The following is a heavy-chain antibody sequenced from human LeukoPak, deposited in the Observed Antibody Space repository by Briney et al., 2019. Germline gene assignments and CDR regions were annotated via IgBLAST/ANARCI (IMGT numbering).Heavy chain of an antibody. Sequence: GGSLRLSCAASGFTFSNYGVNWVRQSPGKGLEWVSYISSSSSTIYYADSVKGRFTISRDNAKNSLYLQMNSLRAEDTAVYYCARDGLYYYYGMDVWGQGTTVTVSS. D-gene: IGHD3/OR15-3a*01. CDR2: ISSSSSTI. CDR1: GFTFSNYG. V-gene: IGHV3-48*01. J-gene: IGHJ6*02. CDR3: ARDGLYYYYGMDV.